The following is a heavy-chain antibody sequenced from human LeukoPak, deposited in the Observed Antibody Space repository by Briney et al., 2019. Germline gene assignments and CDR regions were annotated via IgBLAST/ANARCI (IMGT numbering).Heavy chain of an antibody. CDR2: IYHGGST. Sequence: SETLSLTCAVSGYSISSGYYWGWIRQPPGRGLKWIGSIYHGGSTYYNPSLKSRVTILVDTSKNQFSLKLSSVTAADTAVYYCATDISGITTLVTRPFDYWGQGILVTVSS. V-gene: IGHV4-38-2*02. CDR1: GYSISSGYY. CDR3: ATDISGITTLVTRPFDY. D-gene: IGHD4-23*01. J-gene: IGHJ4*02.